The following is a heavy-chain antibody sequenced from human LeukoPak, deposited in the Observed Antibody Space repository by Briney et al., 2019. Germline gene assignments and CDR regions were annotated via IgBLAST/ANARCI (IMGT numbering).Heavy chain of an antibody. V-gene: IGHV3-30*18. Sequence: GRSLRLLCAASGHIYRRYDTHWAPHAPATGLEWMTVISYDGSNKYYAASVKGRLTISRDNSKTTLYLQMNSRRPEDTAVYYCAKDPSGDSFGSYGLDVWGQGTAITVSS. CDR2: ISYDGSNK. J-gene: IGHJ6*02. D-gene: IGHD5-18*01. CDR1: GHIYRRYD. CDR3: AKDPSGDSFGSYGLDV.